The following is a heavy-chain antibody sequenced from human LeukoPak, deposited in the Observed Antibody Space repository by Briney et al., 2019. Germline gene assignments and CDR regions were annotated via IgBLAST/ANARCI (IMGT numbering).Heavy chain of an antibody. CDR1: GFTFSDYY. J-gene: IGHJ4*02. CDR3: ARAAITMVRGVNHYYFDY. CDR2: ISSSGSTI. V-gene: IGHV3-11*01. D-gene: IGHD3-10*01. Sequence: GGSLRLSCAASGFTFSDYYMSWIRQAPGKGLEWVSYISSSGSTIYYADSVKGRFTISRDNAKNSLYLQMNSLRAEDTAVYYCARAAITMVRGVNHYYFDYWGQGTLVTVSS.